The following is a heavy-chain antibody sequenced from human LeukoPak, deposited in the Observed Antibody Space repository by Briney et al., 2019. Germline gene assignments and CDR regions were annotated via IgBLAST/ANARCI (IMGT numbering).Heavy chain of an antibody. CDR2: ISGSGGST. CDR1: GFTFNSYW. D-gene: IGHD6-13*01. Sequence: GESLRLSCAASGFTFNSYWMTWVRQAPGKGLEWVSAISGSGGSTYYADSVKGRFTISRDNSKNTLYLQMNSLRAEDTAVYYCAKEASSSWVRRGYFQHWGQGTLVTVSS. V-gene: IGHV3-23*01. J-gene: IGHJ1*01. CDR3: AKEASSSWVRRGYFQH.